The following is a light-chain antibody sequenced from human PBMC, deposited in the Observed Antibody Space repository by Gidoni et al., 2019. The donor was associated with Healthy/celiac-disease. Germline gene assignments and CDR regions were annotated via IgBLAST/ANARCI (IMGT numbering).Light chain of an antibody. J-gene: IGKJ3*01. CDR3: QQYDNLFT. CDR2: DAS. CDR1: QDISNY. Sequence: DIQMTQSPSSLSASVGDRVTIACQASQDISNYLNWYQQKPGKAPKLLIYDASNLETGVPSRFSGSGSGTDFTFTISSLQPEDIATYYCQQYDNLFTFXPXTKVEIK. V-gene: IGKV1-33*01.